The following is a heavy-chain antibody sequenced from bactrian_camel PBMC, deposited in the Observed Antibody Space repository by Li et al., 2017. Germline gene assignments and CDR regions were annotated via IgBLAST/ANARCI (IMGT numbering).Heavy chain of an antibody. CDR3: AAGTTRQWPARYAYQYKF. J-gene: IGHJ4*01. Sequence: HVQLVASGGGSVRAGGSLRLSCVVSGYTGDINFMGWFRQPPEQERAPGQEREGPAVLWTEDDSTYYFDSAKGRFTISRDKDRNTMYLEILALSPEDTGVYFCAAGTTRQWPARYAYQYKFWGQGTQVTVS. V-gene: IGHV3S63*01. CDR2: LWTEDDST. D-gene: IGHD1*01. CDR1: GYTGDINF.